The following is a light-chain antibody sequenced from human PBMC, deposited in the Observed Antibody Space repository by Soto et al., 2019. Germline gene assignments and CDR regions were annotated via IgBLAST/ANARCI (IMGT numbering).Light chain of an antibody. CDR3: QQYNSYPWT. Sequence: EIQMKQSPSTLSASVGDRVTITCRASQSISSWLAWYQQKPGKAPKLLIYKASTLESGVPSNFSGSGSGTEFTLTISSLQPEDFATYYCQQYNSYPWTFGQGTKVDIK. V-gene: IGKV1-5*03. J-gene: IGKJ1*01. CDR1: QSISSW. CDR2: KAS.